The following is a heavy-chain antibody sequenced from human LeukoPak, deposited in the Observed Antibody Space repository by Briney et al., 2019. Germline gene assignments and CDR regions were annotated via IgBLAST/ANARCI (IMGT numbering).Heavy chain of an antibody. Sequence: GRSLRLSCAASGFTFDDYGMSWVRQAPGKGLEGFSGINWNGGSTGYADSVKGRFTMSRDSATNSLYLQMKSLRAEDTALYYCARGSTFYYDSSGYYFIDYWGQGTLVTVSS. CDR3: ARGSTFYYDSSGYYFIDY. V-gene: IGHV3-20*04. D-gene: IGHD3-22*01. CDR2: INWNGGST. J-gene: IGHJ4*02. CDR1: GFTFDDYG.